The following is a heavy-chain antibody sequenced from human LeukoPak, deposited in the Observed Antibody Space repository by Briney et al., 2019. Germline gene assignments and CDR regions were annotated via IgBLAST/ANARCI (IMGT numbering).Heavy chain of an antibody. D-gene: IGHD1-7*01. CDR2: IRYDGSNK. CDR1: GFTFSSYG. CDR3: AKLPVGRKITGTLIDAFDI. Sequence: GGSLRLSCAASGFTFSSYGMHWVRQAPGKGLEWVAFIRYDGSNKYYADSVKGRFTISRDNSKNTLYLQMNSLRAEDTAVYYCAKLPVGRKITGTLIDAFDIWGQGTMVTVSS. V-gene: IGHV3-30*02. J-gene: IGHJ3*02.